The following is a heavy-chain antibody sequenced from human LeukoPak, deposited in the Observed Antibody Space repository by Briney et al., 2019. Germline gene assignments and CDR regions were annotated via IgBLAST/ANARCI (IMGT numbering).Heavy chain of an antibody. D-gene: IGHD4-23*01. CDR1: GFTFSSYG. Sequence: GGSLRLSCAASGFTFSSYGMHWVRQAPGKGLEWVAVISYDGSNKYYADSVKGRFTISRDNSKNTLYLQMNSLRAEDTAVYYCAKMVNGGILYYYYYMDVWGKGTTVTISS. CDR2: ISYDGSNK. CDR3: AKMVNGGILYYYYYMDV. V-gene: IGHV3-30*18. J-gene: IGHJ6*03.